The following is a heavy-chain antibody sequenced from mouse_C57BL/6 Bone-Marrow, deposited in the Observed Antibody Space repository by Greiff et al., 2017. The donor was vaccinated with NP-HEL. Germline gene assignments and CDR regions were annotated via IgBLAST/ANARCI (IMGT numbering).Heavy chain of an antibody. J-gene: IGHJ4*01. V-gene: IGHV5-6*01. D-gene: IGHD2-2*01. CDR3: ARQGSMVTRYYYAMDY. CDR2: ISSGGSYT. Sequence: EVQVVESGGDLVKPGGSLKLSCAASGFTFSSYGMSWVRQTPDKRLEWVATISSGGSYTYYPDSVKGRFTISRDNAKNTLYLQMSSLKSEDTAMYYCARQGSMVTRYYYAMDYWGQGTSVTVSS. CDR1: GFTFSSYG.